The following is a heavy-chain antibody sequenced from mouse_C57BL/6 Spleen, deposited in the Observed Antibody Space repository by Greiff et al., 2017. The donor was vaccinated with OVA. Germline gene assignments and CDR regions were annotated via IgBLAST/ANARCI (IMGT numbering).Heavy chain of an antibody. Sequence: VQLQQPGTELVKPGASVKLSCKASGYAFTSYWMNWVKQRPGKGLEWIGHIYPGNGGTNYNGKFKGKATLTADKSSSTAYMQLSSLTSEDSAVYYCSSYTRVATDYWGQGTTLTVSS. V-gene: IGHV1-80*01. CDR3: SSYTRVATDY. J-gene: IGHJ2*01. CDR1: GYAFTSYW. CDR2: IYPGNGGT. D-gene: IGHD1-1*01.